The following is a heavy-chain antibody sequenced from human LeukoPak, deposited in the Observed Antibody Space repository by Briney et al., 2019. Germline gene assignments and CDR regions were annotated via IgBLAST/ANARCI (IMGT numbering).Heavy chain of an antibody. CDR2: ISSSGSTM. CDR3: ASDSPYSSSWAY. J-gene: IGHJ4*02. V-gene: IGHV3-11*04. D-gene: IGHD6-13*01. Sequence: GGSLRLSCAASGFTFSDYCMSWIRQAPGKGLEWVSYISSSGSTMYYADSVKGRFTISRDNAKNSLYLQMNSLRAEDTAVYYCASDSPYSSSWAYWGQGTLVTVSS. CDR1: GFTFSDYC.